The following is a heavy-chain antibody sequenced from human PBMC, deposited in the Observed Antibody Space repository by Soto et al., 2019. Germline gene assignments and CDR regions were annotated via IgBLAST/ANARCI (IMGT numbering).Heavy chain of an antibody. CDR1: GYTFTRSG. D-gene: IGHD5-12*01. Sequence: SVKVSCKASGYTFTRSGISWVRQAPGQGLEWMGGIIPIFGTADYAQKFQGRVTITADESTSTAYMELSSLRSEDTPVHFCARDKDRGRLCGNYYYALGVSGQQTTVPVSS. CDR3: ARDKDRGRLCGNYYYALGV. CDR2: IIPIFGTA. V-gene: IGHV1-69*13. J-gene: IGHJ6*02.